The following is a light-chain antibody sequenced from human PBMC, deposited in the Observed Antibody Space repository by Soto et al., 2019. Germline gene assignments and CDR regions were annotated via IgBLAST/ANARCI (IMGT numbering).Light chain of an antibody. CDR3: CSYAGSSTL. J-gene: IGLJ2*01. CDR1: SSDVGGYNF. V-gene: IGLV2-11*01. Sequence: QSALTQPRSVSGSPGQSVTISCTGTSSDVGGYNFVSWYQQYPGKVPKLIIYDVSQRPSVVPDRFSASKSDNTASLTISGLQAEDEADYYCCSYAGSSTLFGGGTKLTVL. CDR2: DVS.